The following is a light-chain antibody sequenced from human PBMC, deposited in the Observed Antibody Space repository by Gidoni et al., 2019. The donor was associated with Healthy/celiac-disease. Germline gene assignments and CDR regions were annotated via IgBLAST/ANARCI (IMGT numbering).Light chain of an antibody. Sequence: SYDLTQPPSVSVSPGQTASITCSGDKLGDIYACWYPQKPGQSPVLVIYQDSKRPSGIPERFSGANSGNTATLTISGTQAMDEADYYCQAWDSSTVVFGGGTKLTVL. J-gene: IGLJ2*01. CDR3: QAWDSSTVV. CDR2: QDS. CDR1: KLGDIY. V-gene: IGLV3-1*01.